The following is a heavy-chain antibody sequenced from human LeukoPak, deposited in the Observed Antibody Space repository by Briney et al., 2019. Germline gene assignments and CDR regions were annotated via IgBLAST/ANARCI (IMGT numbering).Heavy chain of an antibody. CDR3: TRGWELLAPFDI. V-gene: IGHV4-4*07. J-gene: IGHJ3*02. Sequence: PSETLPLTCTVSGVSISSYYWSWIRQPAGKELEWIGRIYISANTIYNPSLKSQVTMSLDTSKNQFSLRLSSVTAADTAVYYCTRGWELLAPFDIWGQGTMVTVSS. D-gene: IGHD1-26*01. CDR2: IYISANT. CDR1: GVSISSYY.